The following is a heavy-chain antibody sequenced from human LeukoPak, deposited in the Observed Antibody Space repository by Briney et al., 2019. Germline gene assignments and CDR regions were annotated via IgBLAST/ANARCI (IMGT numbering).Heavy chain of an antibody. D-gene: IGHD3-22*01. Sequence: SETLSLTCTVSGGSFRSSSYYWGWIRQTPGKGLEWIGYIYNSGSTNYNPSLKSRVTISIDTSKNQFSLKLSSVTAADTAVYYCARGSVYYYDSSGHPWGQGTLVTVSS. CDR3: ARGSVYYYDSSGHP. CDR1: GGSFRSSSYY. J-gene: IGHJ5*02. CDR2: IYNSGST. V-gene: IGHV4-61*01.